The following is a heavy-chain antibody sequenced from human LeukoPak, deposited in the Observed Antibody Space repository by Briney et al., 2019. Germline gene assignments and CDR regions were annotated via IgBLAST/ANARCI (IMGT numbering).Heavy chain of an antibody. J-gene: IGHJ4*02. CDR1: GGSISSGSYY. D-gene: IGHD5-12*01. Sequence: SETLSLTCTVSGGSISSGSYYWSWIRQPAGRGLEWIGRIYTSGSVNYNPSLKSRVNISVDTSKNQFSLKLSFVTAADTAVYYCAREGYSGYDFDYWGQGTLVTVSS. V-gene: IGHV4-61*02. CDR2: IYTSGSV. CDR3: AREGYSGYDFDY.